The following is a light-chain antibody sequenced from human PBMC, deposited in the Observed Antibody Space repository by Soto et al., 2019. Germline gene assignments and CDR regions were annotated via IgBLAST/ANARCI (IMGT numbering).Light chain of an antibody. CDR3: SSYTVNAIV. J-gene: IGLJ2*01. V-gene: IGLV2-14*03. CDR1: SSDIGDNNY. Sequence: QSALTQPASVSGSPGQSITISCTGTSSDIGDNNYVSWYQQHPGKAPKLVISDVSDRPSGVSNRFSGSKSANTASLTISGLQPEDEADYYCSSYTVNAIVFGGGTKLTVL. CDR2: DVS.